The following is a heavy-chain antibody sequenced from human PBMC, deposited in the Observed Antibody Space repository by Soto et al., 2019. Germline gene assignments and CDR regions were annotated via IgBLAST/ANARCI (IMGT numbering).Heavy chain of an antibody. CDR1: GFTFSSYE. V-gene: IGHV3-48*03. CDR3: ARALDFWSGHLPD. J-gene: IGHJ4*02. Sequence: GGSLRLSCAASGFTFSSYEMNWVRQAPGKGLEWVSYISSGGTTIYYADSVKGRFTISRDNAKNSLYLQMNSLRAEDTAIYYCARALDFWSGHLPDWGQGTLVTVSS. D-gene: IGHD3-3*01. CDR2: ISSGGTTI.